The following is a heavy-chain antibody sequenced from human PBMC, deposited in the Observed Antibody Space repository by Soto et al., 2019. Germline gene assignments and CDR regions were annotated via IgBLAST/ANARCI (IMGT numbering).Heavy chain of an antibody. CDR1: GGSISTDY. Sequence: PSETLSLTCTVSGGSISTDYWTWIRQPPGKGLEWIGYIYNSGSTKYNPSLKSRVTMSVDTSTKEFSLRMSSVTAADTAVYYCARGSNFYDTRGFLDYWGQGALVTSPQ. V-gene: IGHV4-59*01. CDR3: ARGSNFYDTRGFLDY. D-gene: IGHD3-22*01. J-gene: IGHJ4*02. CDR2: IYNSGST.